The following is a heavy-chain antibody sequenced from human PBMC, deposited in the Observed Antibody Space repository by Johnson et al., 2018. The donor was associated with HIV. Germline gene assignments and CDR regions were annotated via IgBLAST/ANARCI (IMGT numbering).Heavy chain of an antibody. D-gene: IGHD5-12*01. CDR2: ITFEGSDK. J-gene: IGHJ3*02. Sequence: QVQLVESGGGVVQPGRSLRLSCAASGFTFSSYGMHWVRQAPGKGLEWVAVITFEGSDKYYADSVKGRVTISRDNSKNTLYLQMNSLRAEDTALYYCARDFYAVVATPFIGSAFDIWGQGTMVTVSS. CDR3: ARDFYAVVATPFIGSAFDI. CDR1: GFTFSSYG. V-gene: IGHV3-30*03.